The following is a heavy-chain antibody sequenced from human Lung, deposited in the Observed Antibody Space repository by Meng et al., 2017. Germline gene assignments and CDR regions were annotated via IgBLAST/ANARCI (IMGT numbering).Heavy chain of an antibody. CDR1: GYTFPDYW. J-gene: IGHJ4*02. CDR3: ARDEDISAAGKLFSDY. D-gene: IGHD6-13*01. Sequence: VQRVQSGAEVKKPGASVKVSCKASGYTFPDYWLHWVRRAPGQGLEWMGRINPKSGDTHYAQRFQGRVTMTGDTSISTAYMELSGLRSDDTAMYYCARDEDISAAGKLFSDYWGQGTLVTVSS. CDR2: INPKSGDT. V-gene: IGHV1-2*06.